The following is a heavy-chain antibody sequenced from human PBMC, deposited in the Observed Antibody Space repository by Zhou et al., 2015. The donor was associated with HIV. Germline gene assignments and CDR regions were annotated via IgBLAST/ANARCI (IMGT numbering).Heavy chain of an antibody. J-gene: IGHJ6*02. V-gene: IGHV3-9*01. CDR2: ISWDSGSI. CDR1: GFNFDDYA. D-gene: IGHD3-16*01. CDR3: AKDIGPRVYGMDV. Sequence: EVQLVESGGGLAQPGRSLRLSCAASGFNFDDYAMHWVRQVPGKGLEWVSSISWDSGSIGYADSVKGRFTISRDNAKNSLYLRMNSLRIEDTALYYCAKDIGPRVYGMDVWGQGTTVTVSS.